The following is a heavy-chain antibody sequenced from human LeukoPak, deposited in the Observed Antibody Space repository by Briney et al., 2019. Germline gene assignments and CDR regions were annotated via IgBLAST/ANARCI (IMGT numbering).Heavy chain of an antibody. CDR3: ARDGTIYDY. J-gene: IGHJ4*02. CDR2: ISSSGSTI. V-gene: IGHV3-48*03. Sequence: GGSLRLSCAASGFTFSSYEMNWVRQAPGKGLEWVSYISSSGSTIYYADSVKGRFTISRDNAKNSLYLQMNSLRAEGTAVYYCARDGTIYDYWGQGTLVTVSS. D-gene: IGHD3-3*01. CDR1: GFTFSSYE.